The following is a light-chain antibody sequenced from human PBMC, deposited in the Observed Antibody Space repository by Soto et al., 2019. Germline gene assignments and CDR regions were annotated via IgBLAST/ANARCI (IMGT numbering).Light chain of an antibody. V-gene: IGKV1-39*01. CDR1: QSISSY. J-gene: IGKJ1*01. CDR2: AAS. Sequence: DIQMTQSPSYLSASVGDRVTITCRASQSISSYLNWYQQKPGKAPKLLIYAASSLQSGVPSRFSGSGSGTDFTLTISSLQPEDFATYYCQQYNSYSWTFGQGTKVDIK. CDR3: QQYNSYSWT.